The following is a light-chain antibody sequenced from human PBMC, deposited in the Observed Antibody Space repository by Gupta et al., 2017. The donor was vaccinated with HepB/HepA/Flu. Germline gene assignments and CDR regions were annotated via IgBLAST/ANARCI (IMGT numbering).Light chain of an antibody. V-gene: IGKV4-1*01. CDR3: QQFYSIPVT. CDR1: RSVLYPSNNKNH. CDR2: WAS. Sequence: DIVMTQSPDSLAVSLGGRATINCKSSRSVLYPSNNKNHLAWYQQKSGQPPKLLIYWASTRESGVPDRFSGSGSGTDFTLTISSLQAEDVPVYFCQQFYSIPVTFGGGTKVEIK. J-gene: IGKJ4*01.